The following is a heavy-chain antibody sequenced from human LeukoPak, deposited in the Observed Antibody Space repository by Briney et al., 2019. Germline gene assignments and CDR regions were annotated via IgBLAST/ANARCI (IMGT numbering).Heavy chain of an antibody. D-gene: IGHD3-10*01. V-gene: IGHV4-39*07. Sequence: SETLSLTCIDSGGSISTSQYWGWIRQPPGKGLEWIGSFYTSGRTYYNPSLKSRVTISVDTSKNQFSLNLSSVTAADTAVYYCARSPYGSGSYYDFWYFDLWGRGTLVTVSS. CDR1: GGSISTSQY. J-gene: IGHJ2*01. CDR3: ARSPYGSGSYYDFWYFDL. CDR2: FYTSGRT.